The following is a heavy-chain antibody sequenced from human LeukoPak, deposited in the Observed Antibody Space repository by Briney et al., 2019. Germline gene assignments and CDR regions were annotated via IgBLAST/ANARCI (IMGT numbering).Heavy chain of an antibody. CDR1: GFIFDDYA. J-gene: IGHJ4*02. D-gene: IGHD1-26*01. CDR3: ARDTGHRNSGSYPFDY. Sequence: GGSLRLSCAVSGFIFDDYAMHWVRQAPGKGLVWVSRINSDGSSTSYADSVKGRFTISRDNAKNTLYLQMNSLRAEDTAVYYCARDTGHRNSGSYPFDYWGQGTLVTVSS. CDR2: INSDGSST. V-gene: IGHV3-74*01.